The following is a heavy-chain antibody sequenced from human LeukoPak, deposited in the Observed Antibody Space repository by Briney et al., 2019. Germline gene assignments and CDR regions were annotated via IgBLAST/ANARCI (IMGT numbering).Heavy chain of an antibody. CDR3: AVDSGSYLDAFDI. D-gene: IGHD1-26*01. Sequence: GGSLRLSCAASGFTFSSYSMNWVRQAPGKGLEWVSVIYSGGSTYYADSVKGRFTISRDNSKNTLYLQMNSLRAEDMAVYYCAVDSGSYLDAFDIWGQGTMVTVSS. CDR2: IYSGGST. J-gene: IGHJ3*02. V-gene: IGHV3-53*01. CDR1: GFTFSSYS.